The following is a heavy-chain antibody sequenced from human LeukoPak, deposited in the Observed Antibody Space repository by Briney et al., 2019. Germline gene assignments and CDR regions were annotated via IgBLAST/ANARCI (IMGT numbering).Heavy chain of an antibody. CDR2: IYHSGST. D-gene: IGHD5-18*01. CDR3: ASSDTAMGHYYYMDV. CDR1: GYSISSGYY. Sequence: SETLSLTCTVSGYSISSGYYWGWIRQPPGKGLEWIGSIYHSGSTYYNPSLKSRVTISVDTSKNQFSLKLSSVTAADTAVYYCASSDTAMGHYYYMDVWGKGTTVTVSS. V-gene: IGHV4-38-2*02. J-gene: IGHJ6*03.